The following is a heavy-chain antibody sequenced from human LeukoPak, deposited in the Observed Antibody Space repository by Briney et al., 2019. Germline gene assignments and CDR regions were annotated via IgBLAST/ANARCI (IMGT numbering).Heavy chain of an antibody. CDR1: GFTFSNYA. J-gene: IGHJ4*02. Sequence: PGGSLRLSCAASGFTFSNYAMSWVRQAPGKGLEWVSGISGSGGSTYYADSVKGRFTISRDNSRNTLYLQLNSLRVEDTAVYYCAKFVSPSNPGYFDFWGQGTLVTVSS. V-gene: IGHV3-23*01. CDR3: AKFVSPSNPGYFDF. D-gene: IGHD2-21*01. CDR2: ISGSGGST.